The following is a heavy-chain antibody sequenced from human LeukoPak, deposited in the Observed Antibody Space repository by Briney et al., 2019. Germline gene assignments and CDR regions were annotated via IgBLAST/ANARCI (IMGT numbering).Heavy chain of an antibody. CDR1: GFTFSSYA. D-gene: IGHD2-2*01. V-gene: IGHV3-23*01. J-gene: IGHJ4*02. Sequence: PGGSLRLSCAASGFTFSSYAMSWVRQAPGKGLEWVSAISGSGGSTYYADSVKGRFTISRDNSKNTLYLQMNSLRAEDSAVYYCAKGTLIVVVPAAIDYWGQGTLVTVSS. CDR2: ISGSGGST. CDR3: AKGTLIVVVPAAIDY.